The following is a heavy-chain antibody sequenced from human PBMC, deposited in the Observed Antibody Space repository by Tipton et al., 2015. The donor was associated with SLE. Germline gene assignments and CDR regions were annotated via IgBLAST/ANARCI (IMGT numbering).Heavy chain of an antibody. V-gene: IGHV4-59*01. CDR2: LYYSGST. CDR1: GDSIMGYY. J-gene: IGHJ4*02. D-gene: IGHD6-13*01. Sequence: LRLSCTVSGDSIMGYYWTWIRQAPGRGLEWIGYLYYSGSTNYNPSLKSRVTISVDMSKRQFSLKLNSVTTADTAVYYCARLLTAAGTHFFDYWGQGILVTVSS. CDR3: ARLLTAAGTHFFDY.